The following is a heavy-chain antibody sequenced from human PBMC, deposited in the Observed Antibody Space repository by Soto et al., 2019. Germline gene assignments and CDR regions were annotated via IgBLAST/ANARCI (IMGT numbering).Heavy chain of an antibody. Sequence: PGGSLRLSCAASGFTFSSYSMNWVRQAPGKGLEWVSYISSSSSTIYYADSVKGRFTISRDNAKNSLYLQMNSLRAEDTAVYYCARDITNWGSLGYFDYWGQGTLVTVSS. CDR2: ISSSSSTI. CDR3: ARDITNWGSLGYFDY. D-gene: IGHD7-27*01. V-gene: IGHV3-48*01. J-gene: IGHJ4*02. CDR1: GFTFSSYS.